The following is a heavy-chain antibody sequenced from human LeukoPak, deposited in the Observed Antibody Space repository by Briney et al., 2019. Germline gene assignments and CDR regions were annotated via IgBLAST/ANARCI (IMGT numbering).Heavy chain of an antibody. CDR1: GGTFSSYA. CDR3: ARESPIGGFDY. J-gene: IGHJ4*02. D-gene: IGHD2-15*01. CDR2: IIPIFGTA. Sequence: GASVKVSCKASGGTFSSYAISWVRQAPGQGLEWMGRIIPIFGTANYAQKFQGRVTITTDESTSTAYMELSSLRSEGTAVYYCARESPIGGFDYWGQGTLVTVSS. V-gene: IGHV1-69*05.